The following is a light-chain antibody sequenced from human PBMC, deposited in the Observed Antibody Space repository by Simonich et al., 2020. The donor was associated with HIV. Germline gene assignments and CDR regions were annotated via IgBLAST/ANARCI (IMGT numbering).Light chain of an antibody. V-gene: IGLV2-11*01. CDR3: CSYAGTYTWV. CDR1: SSDIGGYNY. Sequence: QSALTQPRSVSGSPGQSVTISCTGTSSDIGGYNYVSWYQQNPGKAPKVMISDVSNRPSGVPDRFSGSKSGTTASLTISGLQAEDEADYYCCSYAGTYTWVFGGGTKLTVL. J-gene: IGLJ3*02. CDR2: DVS.